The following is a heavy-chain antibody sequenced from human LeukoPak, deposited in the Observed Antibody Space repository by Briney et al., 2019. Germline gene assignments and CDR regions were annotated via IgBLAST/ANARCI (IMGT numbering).Heavy chain of an antibody. Sequence: GGSLRLSCVVSGITLSNYGMSWVRQAPGKGLGWVAGMSGSGGSTNYADSVKGRFTISRDNPRNTLYLQMNSLRAEDTAVYFCAKRGVVIRVILVGFHKEAYYFDSWGQGALVTVSS. D-gene: IGHD3-22*01. CDR3: AKRGVVIRVILVGFHKEAYYFDS. V-gene: IGHV3-23*01. J-gene: IGHJ4*02. CDR1: GITLSNYG. CDR2: MSGSGGST.